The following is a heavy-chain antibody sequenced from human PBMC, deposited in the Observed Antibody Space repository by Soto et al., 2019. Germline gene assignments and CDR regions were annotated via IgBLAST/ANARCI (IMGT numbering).Heavy chain of an antibody. CDR2: IYYSGST. J-gene: IGHJ4*02. Sequence: NPSETLSLTCTVSGGSISSGGYYWSWIRQHPGKGLEWIGYIYYSGSTYYNPSLKSRVTISVDTSKNQFSLKLSSVTAADTAVYYCARGRAIGYSYGHDSYYFDYWGQGTLVTVSS. D-gene: IGHD5-18*01. CDR3: ARGRAIGYSYGHDSYYFDY. V-gene: IGHV4-31*03. CDR1: GGSISSGGYY.